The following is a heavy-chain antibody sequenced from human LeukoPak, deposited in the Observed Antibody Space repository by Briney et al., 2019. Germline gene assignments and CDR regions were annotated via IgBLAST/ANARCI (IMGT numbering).Heavy chain of an antibody. CDR3: ARGGRAYCSSTSCYRESPRFDP. Sequence: PSETLSLTCAVYGGSFSGYCWSWIRQPPGKGLEWIGEINHSGSTNYNPSLKSRVTISVDTSKNQFSLKLSSVTAADTAVYYCARGGRAYCSSTSCYRESPRFDPWGQGTLVTVSS. CDR2: INHSGST. J-gene: IGHJ5*02. D-gene: IGHD2-2*02. CDR1: GGSFSGYC. V-gene: IGHV4-34*01.